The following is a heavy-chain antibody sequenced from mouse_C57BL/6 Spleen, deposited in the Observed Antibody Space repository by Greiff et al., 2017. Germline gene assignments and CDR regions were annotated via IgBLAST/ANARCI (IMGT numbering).Heavy chain of an antibody. CDR2: IYPGSGST. CDR3: ARDYYGSFYAMDY. V-gene: IGHV1-55*01. D-gene: IGHD1-1*01. Sequence: QVQLQQSGAELVKPGASVKMSCKASGYTFTSYWITWVKQRPGQGLEWLGDIYPGSGSTNYTENFKIKATLTVDTSSSTAYMQLSSMTSEDSAVYYCARDYYGSFYAMDYWGQGTSVTVSS. CDR1: GYTFTSYW. J-gene: IGHJ4*01.